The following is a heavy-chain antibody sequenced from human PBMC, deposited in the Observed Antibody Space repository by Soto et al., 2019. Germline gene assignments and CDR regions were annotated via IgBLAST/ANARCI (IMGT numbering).Heavy chain of an antibody. CDR2: ISGSGGST. V-gene: IGHV3-23*01. CDR1: ELTFRSYA. J-gene: IGHJ4*02. Sequence: VVSLSVSCAASELTFRSYAMSWVRKAPGKGLEWVSAISGSGGSTYYADSVKGRFTISRDNSKNTLYLQMNSLRAEDTAVYYCAKESTSYYYDSSGYSGPTYFDVWGQGTLVTVSS. D-gene: IGHD3-22*01. CDR3: AKESTSYYYDSSGYSGPTYFDV.